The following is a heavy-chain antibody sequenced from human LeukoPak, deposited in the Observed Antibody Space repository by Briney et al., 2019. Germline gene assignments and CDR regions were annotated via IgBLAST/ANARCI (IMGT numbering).Heavy chain of an antibody. V-gene: IGHV1-46*01. D-gene: IGHD1-26*01. J-gene: IGHJ5*02. CDR1: GYTFTSYY. CDR2: INPSGGST. CDR3: ARTTAEWELLMWDWFDP. Sequence: ASLKVSCKASGYTFTSYYMHWVRQAPGQGLEWMGIINPSGGSTNYAQKFQGRVTMTRDTSTNTVYMELSSLRSEDTAVYYCARTTAEWELLMWDWFDPWGQGTLVTV.